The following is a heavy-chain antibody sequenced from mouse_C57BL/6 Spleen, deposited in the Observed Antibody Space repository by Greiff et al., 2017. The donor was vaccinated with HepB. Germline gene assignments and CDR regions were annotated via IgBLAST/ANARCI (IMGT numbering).Heavy chain of an antibody. D-gene: IGHD2-4*01. V-gene: IGHV1-66*01. CDR1: GYSFTSYY. CDR2: IYPGSGNT. J-gene: IGHJ2*01. CDR3: ARGDYDPFDY. Sequence: QVQLQQSGPELVKPGASVKISCKASGYSFTSYYIHWVKQRPGQGLEWNGWIYPGSGNTKYNEKFKGKATLTADTSSSTAYMQLSSLTSEDSAVYYCARGDYDPFDYWGQGTTLTVSS.